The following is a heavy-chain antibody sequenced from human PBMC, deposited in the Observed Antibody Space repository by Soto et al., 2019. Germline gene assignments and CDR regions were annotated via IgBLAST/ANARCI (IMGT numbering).Heavy chain of an antibody. CDR2: IYYSGST. CDR3: ARREGYSYEYDGRFDY. J-gene: IGHJ4*02. D-gene: IGHD5-18*01. V-gene: IGHV4-39*01. CDR1: GGSISSSSYY. Sequence: PSETLSLTCTVSGGSISSSSYYWGWIRQPPGKGLEWIGSIYYSGSTYYNPSLKSRVTISVDTSKNQFSLKLSSVTAADTAVYYCARREGYSYEYDGRFDYWGQGTLVTVSS.